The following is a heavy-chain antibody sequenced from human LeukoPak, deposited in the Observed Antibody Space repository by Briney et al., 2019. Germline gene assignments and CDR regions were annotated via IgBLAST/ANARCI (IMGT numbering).Heavy chain of an antibody. Sequence: KSGGSLRLSCAASGFTFSSYSMNWVRQAPGKGLEWVSSISSSSSYIYYADSVKGRFTISRDNAKNSLYLQMNSLRAEDTAVYYCARDSYGYDYYYYYMDVWGKGTTVTVSS. J-gene: IGHJ6*03. D-gene: IGHD5-18*01. V-gene: IGHV3-21*01. CDR2: ISSSSSYI. CDR1: GFTFSSYS. CDR3: ARDSYGYDYYYYYMDV.